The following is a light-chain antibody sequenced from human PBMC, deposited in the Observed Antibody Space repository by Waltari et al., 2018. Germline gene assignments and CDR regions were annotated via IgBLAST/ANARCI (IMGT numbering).Light chain of an antibody. CDR3: AAWDDSLSGLV. V-gene: IGLV1-47*01. Sequence: QSVLTQPPSASGIPGQKVTISCTGSSSNIGSNYVYWYQQLPGTAPKLLIFKNNQRPSGVPDRFSDSKSGTSASLAINGLRSEDEADYYCAAWDDSLSGLVLGGGTKVTVL. CDR1: SSNIGSNY. J-gene: IGLJ3*02. CDR2: KNN.